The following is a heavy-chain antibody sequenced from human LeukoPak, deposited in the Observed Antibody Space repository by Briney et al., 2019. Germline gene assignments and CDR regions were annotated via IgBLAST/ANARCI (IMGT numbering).Heavy chain of an antibody. Sequence: ASVKLSCKAYGYTFSNYGLNWVRQVPGQGREWVGLIAAYSGNTNYADKFQGRVTMTTDTSTSTAYMELKTLTSDDTAIYDCARGGEGGTDMRNRYYYYYMDVWGKGITVTVSS. CDR1: GYTFSNYG. CDR2: IAAYSGNT. CDR3: ARGGEGGTDMRNRYYYYYMDV. D-gene: IGHD1-1*01. J-gene: IGHJ6*03. V-gene: IGHV1-18*01.